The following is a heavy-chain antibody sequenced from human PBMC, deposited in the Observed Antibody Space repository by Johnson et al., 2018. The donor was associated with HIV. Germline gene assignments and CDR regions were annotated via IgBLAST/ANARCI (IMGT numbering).Heavy chain of an antibody. Sequence: QMQLVESGGGVVQPGRSLRLSCAASGFTFNPYGIHWVRRAPGKGLEWVALISYDGSNKYYAESVKGRFTISRDNSKNTLYLQMNSLRVEDTAVYYCARDRAAAGPDAFDIWGQGTMVTVSS. D-gene: IGHD6-13*01. CDR1: GFTFNPYG. CDR3: ARDRAAAGPDAFDI. J-gene: IGHJ3*02. V-gene: IGHV3-30*19. CDR2: ISYDGSNK.